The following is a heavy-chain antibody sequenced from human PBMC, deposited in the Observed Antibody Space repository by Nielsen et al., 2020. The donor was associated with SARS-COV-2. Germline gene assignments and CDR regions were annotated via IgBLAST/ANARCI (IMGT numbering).Heavy chain of an antibody. CDR1: GFTFSSYS. J-gene: IGHJ4*02. Sequence: GESLKISCAASGFTFSSYSMNWVRQAPGKGLEWVSSISSSSSYIYYADSVKGRFTISRDNAKNSLYLQMNSLRAEDTAVYYCARDLDYGGNSVSVPLDYWGQGTLVTVSS. CDR2: ISSSSSYI. V-gene: IGHV3-21*01. D-gene: IGHD4-23*01. CDR3: ARDLDYGGNSVSVPLDY.